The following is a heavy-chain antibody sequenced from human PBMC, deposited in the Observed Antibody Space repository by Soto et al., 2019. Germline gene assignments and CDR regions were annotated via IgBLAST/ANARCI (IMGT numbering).Heavy chain of an antibody. CDR1: GGSISSGAYS. CDR3: ARDMSITGLSFFDP. D-gene: IGHD1-20*01. J-gene: IGHJ5*02. V-gene: IGHV4-30-2*01. Sequence: PSETLSLTCAVSGGSISSGAYSWSWIRQPPGEGLEWIGYIYHSGSTYYTPTLKSVVTLSVDRSKNQFSLKLSSVTDADTDVYYCARDMSITGLSFFDPWGQGTLVTVSS. CDR2: IYHSGST.